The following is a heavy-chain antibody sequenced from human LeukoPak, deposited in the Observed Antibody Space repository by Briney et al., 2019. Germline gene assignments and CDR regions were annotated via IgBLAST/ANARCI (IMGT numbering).Heavy chain of an antibody. V-gene: IGHV3-48*03. D-gene: IGHD6-13*01. CDR1: GFTFSSYE. J-gene: IGHJ4*02. CDR2: ISSSGSTI. CDR3: ARQKSSSWPYYFDY. Sequence: GGSLRLSCAASGFTFSSYEMNWVRQAPGKGLEWVSYISSSGSTIYYADSVKGRFTISRDNAKNSLYLQMNSLRAEDTAVYYCARQKSSSWPYYFDYWGQGTLVTVSS.